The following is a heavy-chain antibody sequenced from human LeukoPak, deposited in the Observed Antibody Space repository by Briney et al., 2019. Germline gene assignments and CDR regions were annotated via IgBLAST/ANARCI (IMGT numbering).Heavy chain of an antibody. V-gene: IGHV3-33*01. CDR1: GFTFSSYG. J-gene: IGHJ3*02. CDR2: IWYDGSNK. Sequence: GGSLRLSCAASGFTFSSYGMHWVRQAPGKGLEWVAVIWYDGSNKYYADSVKGRFTISRDNSKNTLYLQMNSLRAEDTAVYYCARGETSPDAFDIWGQGTMVTVSS. CDR3: ARGETSPDAFDI. D-gene: IGHD2-2*01.